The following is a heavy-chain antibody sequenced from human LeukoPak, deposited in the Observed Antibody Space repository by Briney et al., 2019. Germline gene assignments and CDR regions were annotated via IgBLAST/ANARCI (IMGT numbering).Heavy chain of an antibody. J-gene: IGHJ5*02. Sequence: SETLSLTCTVSGGSINSYYWSWIRQPAGKGLEWIGRIYTSGSTNYNPSLKSRVTMSVDTSKNQFSLKLSSVTAADTAVYYCARDGIIAAAGLSFDPWGQGTLVTVSS. D-gene: IGHD6-13*01. CDR3: ARDGIIAAAGLSFDP. CDR2: IYTSGST. CDR1: GGSINSYY. V-gene: IGHV4-4*07.